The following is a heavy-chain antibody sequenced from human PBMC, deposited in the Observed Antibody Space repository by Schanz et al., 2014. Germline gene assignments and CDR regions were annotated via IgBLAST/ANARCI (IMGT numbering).Heavy chain of an antibody. CDR2: IRFDASAK. CDR1: GFTFSTYG. CDR3: VRDTDYHFDY. J-gene: IGHJ4*02. Sequence: VQLVESGGGVVQPGGSLRLSCAASGFTFSTYGMHWVRQAPGKGLEWVAYIRFDASAKYYGDSVEGRFTISRDNAKNTLYLQMNSLRAEDTAVYYCVRDTDYHFDYWGQGTLVTVSS. V-gene: IGHV3-30*02. D-gene: IGHD4-17*01.